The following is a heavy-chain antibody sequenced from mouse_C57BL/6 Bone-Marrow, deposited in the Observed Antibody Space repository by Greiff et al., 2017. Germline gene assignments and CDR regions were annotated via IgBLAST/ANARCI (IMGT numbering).Heavy chain of an antibody. CDR1: GFTFSSYA. Sequence: DVHLVESGEGLVKPGGSLKLSCAASGFTFSSYAMSWVRQTPEKRLEWVAYISSGGDYIYYADTVKGRFTISRDNARNTLYLQMSSLKSEDTAMYYCTRDSSGTTWFAYWGQGTLVTVSA. CDR2: ISSGGDYI. V-gene: IGHV5-9-1*02. D-gene: IGHD3-2*02. CDR3: TRDSSGTTWFAY. J-gene: IGHJ3*01.